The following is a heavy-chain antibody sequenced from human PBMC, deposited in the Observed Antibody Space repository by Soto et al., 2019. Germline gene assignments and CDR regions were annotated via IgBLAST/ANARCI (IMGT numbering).Heavy chain of an antibody. D-gene: IGHD3-22*01. CDR2: INPSGGST. J-gene: IGHJ4*02. CDR3: ATGANFYYDTSRY. CDR1: GYTFTSYY. Sequence: ASVKVSCKTSGYTFTSYYMHWVRQAPGQGLEWMGIINPSGGSTSYAQKFQGRVTMTRDTSTSTVYMELSSLRSEDTAVYYCATGANFYYDTSRYWGQGTLVTVS. V-gene: IGHV1-46*01.